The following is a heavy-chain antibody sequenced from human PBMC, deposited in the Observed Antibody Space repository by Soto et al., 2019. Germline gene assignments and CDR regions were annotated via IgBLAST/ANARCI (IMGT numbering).Heavy chain of an antibody. CDR3: ARDLAAADY. D-gene: IGHD6-13*01. CDR1: GYIFINYY. CDR2: INPNGGST. V-gene: IGHV1-46*01. J-gene: IGHJ4*02. Sequence: QVHLVQSGAEVKKPGASVKVSCKASGYIFINYYIHWLRQAPGQGLEWNGIINPNGGSTNYAQKFRGRVTMARDTSTSTVYMDLRSLRSDDTAVYSCARDLAAADYCGQGTLVTVSS.